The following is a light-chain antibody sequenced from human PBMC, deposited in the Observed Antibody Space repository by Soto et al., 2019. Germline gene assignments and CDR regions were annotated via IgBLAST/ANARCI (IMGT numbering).Light chain of an antibody. J-gene: IGKJ2*01. Sequence: EIVLTQSPGTLSLSPGERATLSCRASQSVSSSYLAWYQHKPGQAPRLRIYGASSRATGIPDRFSGSGSGTDFTLSISRLEPEDCAVYYFQQDGSSLYTFGQGTKLEIE. CDR1: QSVSSSY. V-gene: IGKV3-20*01. CDR2: GAS. CDR3: QQDGSSLYT.